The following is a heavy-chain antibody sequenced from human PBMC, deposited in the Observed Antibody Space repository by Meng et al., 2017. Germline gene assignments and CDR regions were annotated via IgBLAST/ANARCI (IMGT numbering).Heavy chain of an antibody. CDR3: AKDVIVVVVAASLFDY. V-gene: IGHV3-23*01. Sequence: GGSLRLSCAASGFTFSSYAMSWVRQAPGKGLEWVSAISGSGGSTYYADSVKGRFTISRDNSKNMLYLQMNSLRAEDTAVYYCAKDVIVVVVAASLFDYWGQGTLVTVSS. D-gene: IGHD2-15*01. J-gene: IGHJ4*02. CDR2: ISGSGGST. CDR1: GFTFSSYA.